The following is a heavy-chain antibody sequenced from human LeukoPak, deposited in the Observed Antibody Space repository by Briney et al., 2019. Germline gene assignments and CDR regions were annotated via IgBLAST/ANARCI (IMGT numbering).Heavy chain of an antibody. CDR3: ARGGYYGSGNDFRFDP. Sequence: SEILSLTCTVSGGSISSYYWSWIRQSPGKGLECIGYIHYTGSTNYNPSFKSRVTISVETSKNQLSLKLKSVTAADTAVYYCARGGYYGSGNDFRFDPWGQGTLVTVSS. V-gene: IGHV4-59*01. J-gene: IGHJ5*02. CDR1: GGSISSYY. CDR2: IHYTGST. D-gene: IGHD3-10*01.